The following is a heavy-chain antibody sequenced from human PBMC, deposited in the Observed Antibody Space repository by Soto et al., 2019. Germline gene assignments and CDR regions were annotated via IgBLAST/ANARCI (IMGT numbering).Heavy chain of an antibody. Sequence: GGSLRLSCTASGFTFGDYAMSWFRQAPGKGLEWVGFIRSKAYGGTTEYAASVKGRFTISRDDSKSIAHLQMNSLKTEDTAVYYCTREISNDHRGYSGYDPFDYWGQGTLVTVSS. V-gene: IGHV3-49*03. CDR1: GFTFGDYA. CDR3: TREISNDHRGYSGYDPFDY. D-gene: IGHD5-12*01. CDR2: IRSKAYGGTT. J-gene: IGHJ4*02.